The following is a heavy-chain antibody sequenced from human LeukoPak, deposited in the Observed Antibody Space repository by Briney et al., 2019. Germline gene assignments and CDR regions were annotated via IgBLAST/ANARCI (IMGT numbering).Heavy chain of an antibody. V-gene: IGHV3-30*18. J-gene: IGHJ5*02. Sequence: GRSLRLSCAASRFTLSTYGTHCVRPAPGQGREWWAVISYDGSNKVYTDSVKGRFPISRDHSQNTLYLQMNSLRAEDTAVYYCAKGQEKMTTLNWFDPWGEGTLVTISS. CDR3: AKGQEKMTTLNWFDP. D-gene: IGHD4-17*01. CDR1: RFTLSTYG. CDR2: ISYDGSNK.